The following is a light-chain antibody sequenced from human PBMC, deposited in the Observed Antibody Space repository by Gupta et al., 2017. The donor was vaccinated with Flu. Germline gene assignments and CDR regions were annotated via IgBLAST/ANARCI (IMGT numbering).Light chain of an antibody. Sequence: QVTQSPPSLSASAADGVTIPCRPSQRIITHLDWCHQQPRNATPSLIYGASNLQSGVPSRFSGSGSGTDFTLTIRGVQPDDFATYYCQQTTTPPYTFGLGTQLEIK. CDR1: QRIITH. CDR2: GAS. J-gene: IGKJ2*01. V-gene: IGKV1-39*01. CDR3: QQTTTPPYT.